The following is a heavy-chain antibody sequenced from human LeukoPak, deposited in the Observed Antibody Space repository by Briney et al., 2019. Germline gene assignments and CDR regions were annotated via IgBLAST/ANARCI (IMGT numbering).Heavy chain of an antibody. CDR2: INHRGST. CDR3: ARAPGYDYVWGGLLY. D-gene: IGHD3-16*01. Sequence: PSETLSLTCAAYGGSFSGYYWSWIRQPPGKGLEWIGEINHRGSTNYNPSLKSRVTVSLDTSKNQFSLKLSSVTAADTAVYYCARAPGYDYVWGGLLYWGQGTLVTVSS. CDR1: GGSFSGYY. J-gene: IGHJ4*02. V-gene: IGHV4-34*01.